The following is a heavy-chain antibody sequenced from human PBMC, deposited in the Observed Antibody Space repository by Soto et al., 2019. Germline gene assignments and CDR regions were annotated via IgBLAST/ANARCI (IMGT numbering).Heavy chain of an antibody. CDR3: AHPVGVAPSSCWSPLKFDY. CDR1: GFSLTTSGVG. Sequence: QITLKESGPTLVKPTQTLTLTCTFSGFSLTTSGVGVGWIRQPPGKALEWLALIYWDDDGRYSPSLKSRLTSAQDASKDQAALSRTSMEPLDTPTYNCAHPVGVAPSSCWSPLKFDYWGQGIKVSVSS. CDR2: IYWDDDG. V-gene: IGHV2-5*02. J-gene: IGHJ4*02. D-gene: IGHD6-13*01.